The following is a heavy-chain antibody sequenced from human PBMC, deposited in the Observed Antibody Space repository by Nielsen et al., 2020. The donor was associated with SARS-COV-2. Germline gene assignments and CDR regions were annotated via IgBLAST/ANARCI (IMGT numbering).Heavy chain of an antibody. V-gene: IGHV4-28*03. D-gene: IGHD6-19*01. CDR1: GYSISSSNW. CDR2: IYYSGST. J-gene: IGHJ4*02. CDR3: ASEYSGGWYYYFDY. Sequence: SETLSLTCAVSGYSISSSNWWGWIRQPPGKGLEWIGYIYYSGSTYYNPSLKSRVTISVDTSKNQFSLKLSSVTAADTAIYYCASEYSGGWYYYFDYWGQGTLVTVSS.